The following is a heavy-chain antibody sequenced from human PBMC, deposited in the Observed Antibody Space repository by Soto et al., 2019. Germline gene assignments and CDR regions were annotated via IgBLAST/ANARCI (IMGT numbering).Heavy chain of an antibody. J-gene: IGHJ6*03. CDR2: IIPTLGIA. V-gene: IGHV1-69*04. Sequence: SVKVSCKASGGTFSSYTISWVRQAPGQGLEWMGRIIPTLGIANYAQKFQGRVTITADKSTSTAYMELSSLRSEDTAVYYCAREVGTTLYYYYYYMDVWGKGTTVTAP. CDR1: GGTFSSYT. CDR3: AREVGTTLYYYYYYMDV. D-gene: IGHD4-4*01.